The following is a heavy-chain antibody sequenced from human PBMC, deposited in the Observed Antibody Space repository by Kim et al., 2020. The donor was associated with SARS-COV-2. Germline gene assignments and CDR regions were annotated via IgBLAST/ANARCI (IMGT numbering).Heavy chain of an antibody. Sequence: FSGYYWSWIRQPPGKGLEWIGEINHSGSTNYNPSLKSRVTISVDTSKNQFSLKLSSVTAADTAVYYCASLQSAAGATYYYYGMDVWGQGTTVTVSS. CDR1: FSGYY. V-gene: IGHV4-34*01. CDR2: INHSGST. D-gene: IGHD6-13*01. J-gene: IGHJ6*02. CDR3: ASLQSAAGATYYYYGMDV.